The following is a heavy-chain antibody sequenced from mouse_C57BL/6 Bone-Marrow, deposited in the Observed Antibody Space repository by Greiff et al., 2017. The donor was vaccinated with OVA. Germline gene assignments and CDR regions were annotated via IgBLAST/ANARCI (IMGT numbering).Heavy chain of an antibody. D-gene: IGHD2-4*01. Sequence: VQLQQSGAELVKPGASVKLSCKASGYTFTEYTIHWVKQRSGQGLEWIGWFYPGSGSIKYNEKFKDKATLTADKSSSTVYMELSRLTSEDSAVYFCARHEDRGIYDDSSWFAYWGHGTLVTVSA. J-gene: IGHJ3*01. CDR1: GYTFTEYT. CDR3: ARHEDRGIYDDSSWFAY. CDR2: FYPGSGSI. V-gene: IGHV1-62-2*01.